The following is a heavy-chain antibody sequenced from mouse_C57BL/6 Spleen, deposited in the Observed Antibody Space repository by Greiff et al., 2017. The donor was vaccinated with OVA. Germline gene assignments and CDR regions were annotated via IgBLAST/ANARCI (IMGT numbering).Heavy chain of an antibody. CDR3: ARSDYYARYFDY. Sequence: QVQLQQPGAELVMPGASVKLSCKASGYTFTSYWMHWVKQRPGQGLEWIGEIDPSDSYTNYNQKFKGKSTLTVDKSSSTAYMQLSSLTSEDSAVYYCARSDYYARYFDYWGQGTTLTVSS. D-gene: IGHD1-1*01. CDR1: GYTFTSYW. J-gene: IGHJ2*01. V-gene: IGHV1-69*01. CDR2: IDPSDSYT.